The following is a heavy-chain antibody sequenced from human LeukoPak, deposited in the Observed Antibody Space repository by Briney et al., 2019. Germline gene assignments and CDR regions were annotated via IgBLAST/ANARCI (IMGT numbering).Heavy chain of an antibody. CDR3: ARLHSSGWHGELGY. V-gene: IGHV1-2*02. CDR1: GYTFTSYY. J-gene: IGHJ4*02. D-gene: IGHD6-19*01. CDR2: INPNSGGT. Sequence: ASVKVSCKASGYTFTSYYMHWVRQAPGQGLEWMGWINPNSGGTNYAQKFQGRVTMTRDTSISTAYMELSRLRSDDTAVYYCARLHSSGWHGELGYWGQGTLVTVSS.